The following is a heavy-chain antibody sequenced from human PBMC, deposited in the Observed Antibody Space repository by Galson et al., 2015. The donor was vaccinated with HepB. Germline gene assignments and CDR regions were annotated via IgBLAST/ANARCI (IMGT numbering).Heavy chain of an antibody. D-gene: IGHD1/OR15-1a*01. J-gene: IGHJ1*01. CDR2: IIPIFGTA. Sequence: SVKVSCKASGGTFSSYAISWVRQAPGQGLEWMGGIIPIFGTANYAQKFQGRVTITADESTSTAYMELSSLRSEDTAVYYCASTQRGNKDFQHWGQGTLVTVSS. CDR3: ASTQRGNKDFQH. CDR1: GGTFSSYA. V-gene: IGHV1-69*13.